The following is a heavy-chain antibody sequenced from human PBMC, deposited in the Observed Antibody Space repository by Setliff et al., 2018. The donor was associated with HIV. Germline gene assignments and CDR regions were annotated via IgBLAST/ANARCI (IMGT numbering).Heavy chain of an antibody. Sequence: GSLRLSCAASGSTFKNYWMHWVRQLPGKGLVWVSRINTDGSSTSYADSVKGRFTISRDKSKNTLYLQMNSLRTEDTAVYYCARVFQSYFFDFWGQGTLVTVSS. CDR3: ARVFQSYFFDF. D-gene: IGHD3-3*01. CDR2: INTDGSST. CDR1: GSTFKNYW. J-gene: IGHJ4*02. V-gene: IGHV3-74*01.